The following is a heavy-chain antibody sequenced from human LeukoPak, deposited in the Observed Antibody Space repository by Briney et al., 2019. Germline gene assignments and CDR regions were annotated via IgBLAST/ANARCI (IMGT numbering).Heavy chain of an antibody. Sequence: PGGSLRLSCAASGFTFSSYGMHWVRQAPGKGLEWVAFIRYDGSNKYYADSVKGRFTISRDNSKNTLYLQMNSLRAEDTAVYYCAKEYYDFWSGPTPLDYWGQGTLVTVSS. CDR2: IRYDGSNK. D-gene: IGHD3-3*01. V-gene: IGHV3-30*02. J-gene: IGHJ4*02. CDR1: GFTFSSYG. CDR3: AKEYYDFWSGPTPLDY.